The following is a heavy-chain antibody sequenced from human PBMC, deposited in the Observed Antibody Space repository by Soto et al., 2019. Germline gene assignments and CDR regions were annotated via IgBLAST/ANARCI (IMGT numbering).Heavy chain of an antibody. Sequence: QMHLQPWGAGLLKPSETLSLTCDAFGGSLSGYYWSWIRQPPGEGLEWIGEINHSETTNYNPSLKSRVSIALDTSKNQFSLNLSSLTAADTAVYFCARAASFLGFGDGRYAMDVWGQGTTVTVSS. J-gene: IGHJ6*02. D-gene: IGHD3-10*01. CDR2: INHSETT. CDR1: GGSLSGYY. V-gene: IGHV4-34*01. CDR3: ARAASFLGFGDGRYAMDV.